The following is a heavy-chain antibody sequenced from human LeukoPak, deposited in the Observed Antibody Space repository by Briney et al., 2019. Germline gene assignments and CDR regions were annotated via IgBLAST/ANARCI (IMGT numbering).Heavy chain of an antibody. V-gene: IGHV3-48*01. CDR2: ISSRSSTI. D-gene: IGHD4-17*01. CDR3: AGGSFSDYASTRDY. CDR1: GFTFSSYS. J-gene: IGHJ4*02. Sequence: GSLRLSCAASGFTFSSYSMNWVRKAPGKGLEWVSYISSRSSTIYYADSVKGRFTISRDNAKNSLYLQMNSLRAEDTAVYYCAGGSFSDYASTRDYWGQGTLVTVSS.